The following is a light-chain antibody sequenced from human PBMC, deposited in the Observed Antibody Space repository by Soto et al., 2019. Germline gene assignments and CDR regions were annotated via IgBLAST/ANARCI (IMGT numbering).Light chain of an antibody. CDR3: QQYNNWPLT. V-gene: IGKV3-15*01. CDR1: QSMYNN. CDR2: HAS. J-gene: IGKJ4*01. Sequence: EIVMTQSPATRSVSPGERATLSCRASQSMYNNLAWYQQKPGQAPRLLIYHASARATGIPARFSGSGSGTEFTLTISSLQSEDFAVYYCQQYNNWPLTFGGGTKVEI.